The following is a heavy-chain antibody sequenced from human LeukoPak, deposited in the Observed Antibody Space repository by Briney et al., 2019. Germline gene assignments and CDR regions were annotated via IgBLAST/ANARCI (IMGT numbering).Heavy chain of an antibody. V-gene: IGHV3-74*01. J-gene: IGHJ4*02. CDR3: ARDYDFDDY. CDR2: INSDGRST. Sequence: GGSLRLSCAASGFTFSSYWMHWVRQAPGKGLVWVSHINSDGRSTSYADSVKGRFTNSRDNAKNTLYLQMNSLRAEDTAVYYCARDYDFDDYWGQGTLVTVSS. CDR1: GFTFSSYW. D-gene: IGHD3-3*01.